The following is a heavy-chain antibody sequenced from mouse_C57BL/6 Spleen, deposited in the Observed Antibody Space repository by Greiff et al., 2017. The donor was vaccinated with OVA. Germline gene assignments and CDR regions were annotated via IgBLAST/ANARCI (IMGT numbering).Heavy chain of an antibody. J-gene: IGHJ2*01. V-gene: IGHV1-15*01. CDR2: IDPETGGT. CDR1: GYTFTDYE. CDR3: YSNYEESDY. Sequence: VKLQQSGAELVRPGASVTLSCKASGYTFTDYEMHWVKQTPVHGLEWIGAIDPETGGTAYNQKFKGKAILTADKSSSTAYMELRSLTSEDSAVYYCYSNYEESDYWGQGTTLTVSS. D-gene: IGHD2-5*01.